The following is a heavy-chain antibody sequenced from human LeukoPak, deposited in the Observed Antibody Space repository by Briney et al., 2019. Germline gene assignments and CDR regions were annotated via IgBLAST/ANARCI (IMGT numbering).Heavy chain of an antibody. V-gene: IGHV4-59*11. CDR3: ARVLQNYYHLDV. J-gene: IGHJ6*03. Sequence: PSETLSLTCTVSGVSINSHYWSWIRQPPGKGLEWIGFIYETGSANYKSSLQSRVTMSLDTSKNQVSLKLNSVTAADTAVYYCARVLQNYYHLDVRGKGTTVTVSS. CDR1: GVSINSHY. CDR2: IYETGSA. D-gene: IGHD3-3*01.